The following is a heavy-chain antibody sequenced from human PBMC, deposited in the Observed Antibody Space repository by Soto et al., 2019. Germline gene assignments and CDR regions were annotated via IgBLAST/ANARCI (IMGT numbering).Heavy chain of an antibody. Sequence: SLRLSCAASGITLSSYAMSWVRQAPGKGPEWVSGISASGGSTSYADSVKGRFTISRDNSKNTLYLQMNSLRADDTAVYHCAKGQNSGTYRFYFDYWGQGALVTVSS. CDR1: GITLSSYA. D-gene: IGHD1-26*01. CDR2: ISASGGST. J-gene: IGHJ4*02. V-gene: IGHV3-23*01. CDR3: AKGQNSGTYRFYFDY.